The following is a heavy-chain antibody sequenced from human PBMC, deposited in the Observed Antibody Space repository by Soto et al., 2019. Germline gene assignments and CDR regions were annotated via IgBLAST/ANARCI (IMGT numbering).Heavy chain of an antibody. D-gene: IGHD6-19*01. CDR1: GFSFSDHG. Sequence: QVQLVESGGGMVQPGRSLRLSCAVSGFSFSDHGMHWVRQAPGKGLEWVAVISHDGRNKRYGDTVRGRITISRDNSKNTVYLEMNSLTVDDTGIYYCARDHWKQWLGYLDYWGQGALVTVSS. V-gene: IGHV3-30*03. CDR2: ISHDGRNK. CDR3: ARDHWKQWLGYLDY. J-gene: IGHJ4*02.